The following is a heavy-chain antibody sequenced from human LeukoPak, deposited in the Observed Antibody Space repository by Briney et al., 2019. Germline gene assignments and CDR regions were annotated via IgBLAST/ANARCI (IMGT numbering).Heavy chain of an antibody. Sequence: GGSPRLSCAASGFTVSSNYMSWVRQAPGKGLEWVSVIYSGGSTYYADSVKGRFTISRHNSKNTLYLQMNSLRAEDTAVYYCARIGSTSWGAEFDYWGQGTLVTVSS. CDR3: ARIGSTSWGAEFDY. CDR1: GFTVSSNY. D-gene: IGHD2-2*01. CDR2: IYSGGST. J-gene: IGHJ4*02. V-gene: IGHV3-53*04.